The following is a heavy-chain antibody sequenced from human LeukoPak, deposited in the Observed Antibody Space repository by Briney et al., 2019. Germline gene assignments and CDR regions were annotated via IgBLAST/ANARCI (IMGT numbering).Heavy chain of an antibody. V-gene: IGHV5-51*01. J-gene: IGHJ4*02. CDR3: ARRGRGGSGSLYYFDY. D-gene: IGHD3-10*01. CDR2: LFPGDSDI. CDR1: GYSFSNYW. Sequence: GESLKISCKGSGYSFSNYWIGWVRQMPGKGLEWMGILFPGDSDIRYSPSFQGQVTISVDKSITTAYLQWSSLEASDTATYYCARRGRGGSGSLYYFDYWGQGTLVTVSS.